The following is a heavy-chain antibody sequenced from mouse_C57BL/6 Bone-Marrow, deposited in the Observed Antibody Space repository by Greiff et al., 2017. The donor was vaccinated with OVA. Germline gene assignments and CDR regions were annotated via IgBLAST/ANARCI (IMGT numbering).Heavy chain of an antibody. J-gene: IGHJ2*01. D-gene: IGHD1-1*01. V-gene: IGHV6-3*01. Sequence: EVKVEESGGGLVQPGGSMKLSCVASGFTFSNYWMNWVRQSPEKGLEWVAQIRLKSDNYATHYAESVKGRFTISRDDSKSSVYLQMNNLRAEDTGIYYCTGHYGSSYVFDYWGQGTTLTVSS. CDR2: IRLKSDNYAT. CDR3: TGHYGSSYVFDY. CDR1: GFTFSNYW.